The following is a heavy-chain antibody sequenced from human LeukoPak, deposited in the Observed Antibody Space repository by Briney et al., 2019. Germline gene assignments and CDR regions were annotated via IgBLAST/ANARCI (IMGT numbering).Heavy chain of an antibody. CDR1: GGSISSGGYY. V-gene: IGHV4-31*03. D-gene: IGHD6-13*01. J-gene: IGHJ4*02. CDR3: ASSGYSSSWYIDY. CDR2: IYYSGST. Sequence: PSETLSLTCTVSGGSISSGGYYWSWIRQHPGKGLEWIGYIYYSGSTYYNPSLKSRVTISVDTSKNQFSLKLSSVAAADTAVYYCASSGYSSSWYIDYWGQGTLVTVSS.